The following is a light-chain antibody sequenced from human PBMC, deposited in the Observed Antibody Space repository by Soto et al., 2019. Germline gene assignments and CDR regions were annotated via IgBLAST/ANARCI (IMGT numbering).Light chain of an antibody. CDR1: QSVSTSY. J-gene: IGKJ1*01. CDR2: GAS. V-gene: IGKV3-20*01. Sequence: ESVLTQSPGTLSLSPGERATLSCRASQSVSTSYLAWYQQKPGQAPRLLTYGASSRATGIPDRFSGSGSGTDFTLTINRLEPEDFAVYYCQRYGSSPSWTFGQGTKVEIK. CDR3: QRYGSSPSWT.